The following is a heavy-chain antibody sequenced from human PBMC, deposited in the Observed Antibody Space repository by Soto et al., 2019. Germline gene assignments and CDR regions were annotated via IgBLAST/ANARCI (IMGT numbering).Heavy chain of an antibody. D-gene: IGHD6-19*01. V-gene: IGHV3-30-3*01. CDR2: ISYDGTNK. J-gene: IGHJ5*02. Sequence: QVQLVESGGGVVQPGRSLRLSCAASGFSFSNYAMHWVRQAPGKGLEWVTVISYDGTNKYYADSVKGRFTISRDNSKSTLHLQMNSLRAEDTAIYYCARDRTVAVAPQGNWFDPWGKGTLVTVSS. CDR1: GFSFSNYA. CDR3: ARDRTVAVAPQGNWFDP.